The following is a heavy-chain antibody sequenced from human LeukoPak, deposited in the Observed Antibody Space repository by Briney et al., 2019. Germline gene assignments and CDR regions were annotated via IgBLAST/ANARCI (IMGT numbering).Heavy chain of an antibody. D-gene: IGHD3-22*01. J-gene: IGHJ4*02. CDR2: ISGSGGST. V-gene: IGHV3-23*01. CDR1: GFTFSSYG. Sequence: GGSLRLSCAASGFTFSSYGMSWVRQAPGKGLEWVSAISGSGGSTSYAQKFQGRVTMTRDMSTSTVYMELSSLRSEDTAVYYCARVRPGDYYYDSSGYPDYWGQGTLVTVSS. CDR3: ARVRPGDYYYDSSGYPDY.